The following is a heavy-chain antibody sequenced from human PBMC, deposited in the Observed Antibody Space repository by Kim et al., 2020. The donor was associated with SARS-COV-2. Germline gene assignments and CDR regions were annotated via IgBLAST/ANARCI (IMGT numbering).Heavy chain of an antibody. J-gene: IGHJ6*03. Sequence: ASVKVSCKASGYTFTGYYMHWVRQAPGQGLEWMGWINPNSGGTNYAQKFQGRVTMTRDTSISTAYMELSRLRSDDTAMYYCASQYYYDSSGYYYYMDVWGKGTTVTVSS. D-gene: IGHD3-22*01. V-gene: IGHV1-2*02. CDR1: GYTFTGYY. CDR3: ASQYYYDSSGYYYYMDV. CDR2: INPNSGGT.